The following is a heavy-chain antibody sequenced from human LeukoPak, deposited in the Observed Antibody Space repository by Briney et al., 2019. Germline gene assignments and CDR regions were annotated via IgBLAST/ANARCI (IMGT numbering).Heavy chain of an antibody. CDR1: EFTFSSYT. CDR3: ACSRLTFSSSWLW. D-gene: IGHD6-13*01. V-gene: IGHV3-21*01. Sequence: GGSLRLSCAASEFTFSSYTMNWVRQAPGKGLEWVSFISSSGTFISYSDSVKGRFTISRDNGKNSLHLQMNSLRADDTAVYYCACSRLTFSSSWLWWGQGALVTVSS. J-gene: IGHJ4*02. CDR2: ISSSGTFI.